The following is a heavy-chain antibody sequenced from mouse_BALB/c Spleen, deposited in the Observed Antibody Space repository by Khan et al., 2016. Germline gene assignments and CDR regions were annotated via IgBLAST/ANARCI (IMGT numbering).Heavy chain of an antibody. CDR3: VRSGLRREGAMDY. CDR2: IYPGDGDT. D-gene: IGHD2-4*01. Sequence: QVQLKQSGAELVRPGSSVKISCKASGYAFSSYWMNWVKQRPGQGLEWIGQIYPGDGDTNYNGKFKGKATLTADKSSSTAYMQLSSLTSEDSAVXCCVRSGLRREGAMDYWGQGTSVTVSS. V-gene: IGHV1-80*01. J-gene: IGHJ4*01. CDR1: GYAFSSYW.